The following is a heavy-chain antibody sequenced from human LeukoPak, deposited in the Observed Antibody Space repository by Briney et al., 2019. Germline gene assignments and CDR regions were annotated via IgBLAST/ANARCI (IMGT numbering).Heavy chain of an antibody. D-gene: IGHD3-16*02. CDR1: GGSISSYY. CDR3: ARVYRDYVWGSYRYTERKDWFDP. Sequence: SETLSLTCTVSGGSISSYYWSWIRQPPGKGLEWIGYIYYSGSTNYNPSLKSRVTISVDASKNQFSLKLSSVTAADTAVYYCARVYRDYVWGSYRYTERKDWFDPWGQGTLVTVSS. J-gene: IGHJ5*02. V-gene: IGHV4-59*08. CDR2: IYYSGST.